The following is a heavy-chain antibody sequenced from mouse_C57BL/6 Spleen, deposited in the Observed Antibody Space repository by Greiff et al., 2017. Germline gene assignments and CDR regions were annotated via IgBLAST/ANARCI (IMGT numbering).Heavy chain of an antibody. J-gene: IGHJ3*01. CDR2: IHPSDSGT. CDR1: GYTFTSYW. V-gene: IGHV1-74*01. Sequence: VQLQQPGAELVKPGASVKVSCKASGYTFTSYWMPWVKQRPGQGLEWIGGIHPSDSGTNYNQKFKGKATLTVDKSSSTAYMQLSSLTSEDSAVYYGAIDRYSYGNYAGFADRGQGTLVTVSA. CDR3: AIDRYSYGNYAGFAD. D-gene: IGHD2-1*01.